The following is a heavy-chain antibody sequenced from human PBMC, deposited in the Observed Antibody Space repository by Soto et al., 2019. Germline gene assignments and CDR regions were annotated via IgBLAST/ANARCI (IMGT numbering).Heavy chain of an antibody. J-gene: IGHJ5*02. Sequence: SVKVSCKASGGIFSDYGINWVRQAPGQGLEWMGGIIPIFGTANYAQKFQGRVTITADESTTTAYMELSSLRSEDTAVYYCARGWDHYDSSGLLTWFDPWGQGTRVTVSS. CDR2: IIPIFGTA. CDR3: ARGWDHYDSSGLLTWFDP. D-gene: IGHD3-22*01. V-gene: IGHV1-69*13. CDR1: GGIFSDYG.